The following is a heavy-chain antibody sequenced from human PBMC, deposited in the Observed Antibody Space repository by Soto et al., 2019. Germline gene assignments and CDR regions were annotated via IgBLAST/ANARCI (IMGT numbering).Heavy chain of an antibody. D-gene: IGHD2-2*01. CDR2: IYYSGST. J-gene: IGHJ5*02. V-gene: IGHV4-39*01. Sequence: QLQLQESGPGLVKPSETLSLTCTVSGGSISSSSYYWGWIRQPPGKGLEWIGSIYYSGSTYYNPSLKSRVTISVDTSKNQFSLKLSSVTAADTAVYYRARPYCSSTSCYGGWFDPWGQGTLVTVAS. CDR3: ARPYCSSTSCYGGWFDP. CDR1: GGSISSSSYY.